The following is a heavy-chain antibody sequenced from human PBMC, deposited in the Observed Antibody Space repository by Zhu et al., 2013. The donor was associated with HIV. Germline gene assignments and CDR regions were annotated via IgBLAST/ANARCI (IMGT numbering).Heavy chain of an antibody. CDR3: ASQITGSSGSYYLRRPPDY. CDR1: GGTFSSYA. CDR2: IIPIFGTA. D-gene: IGHD3-10*01. J-gene: IGHJ4*02. V-gene: IGHV1-69*01. Sequence: QVQLVQSGAEVKKPGSSVKVSCKASGGTFSSYAISWVRQAPGQGLEWMGGIIPIFGTANYAQKFQGRVTITADESTSTAYMELSSLRSEDTAVYYCASQITGSSGSYYLRRPPDYWGQGTLVTVSS.